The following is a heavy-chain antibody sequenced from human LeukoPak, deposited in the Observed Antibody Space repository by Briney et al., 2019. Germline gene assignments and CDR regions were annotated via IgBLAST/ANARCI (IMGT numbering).Heavy chain of an antibody. CDR3: ASTWNYLYFDY. CDR1: GFTFDDYA. D-gene: IGHD1-7*01. CDR2: ISWNSGGI. J-gene: IGHJ4*02. V-gene: IGHV3-9*01. Sequence: GGSLRLSCAASGFTFDDYAMHWVRQAPGKGLEWVSGISWNSGGIGYADSVRGRFTISRDNAKNSVYLQMNSLRAEDTAVYYCASTWNYLYFDYWGQGTLVTVSS.